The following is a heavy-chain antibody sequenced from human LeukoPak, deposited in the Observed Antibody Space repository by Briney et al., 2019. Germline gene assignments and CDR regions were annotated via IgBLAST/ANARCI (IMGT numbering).Heavy chain of an antibody. Sequence: PGGSLRLSCAASGFTFSGYSMNWVRQAPGKGLEWVSYISSSSSTIYYADSLKGRFTISKHNAKNSLYLQMNSLRAEDTAVYYCARVRGSYSADYWGQGTLVTVSS. V-gene: IGHV3-48*04. CDR1: GFTFSGYS. D-gene: IGHD1-26*01. CDR2: ISSSSSTI. CDR3: ARVRGSYSADY. J-gene: IGHJ4*02.